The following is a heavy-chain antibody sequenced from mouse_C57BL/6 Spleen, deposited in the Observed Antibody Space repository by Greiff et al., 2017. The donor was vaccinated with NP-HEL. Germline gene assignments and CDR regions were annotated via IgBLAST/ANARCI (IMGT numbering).Heavy chain of an antibody. CDR2: IRNKANGYTT. J-gene: IGHJ3*01. CDR3: ARLDGSSRFAY. V-gene: IGHV7-3*01. D-gene: IGHD1-1*01. Sequence: EVHLVESGGGLVQPGGSLSLSCAASGFTFTDYYMSWVRQPPGKALEWLGFIRNKANGYTTEYSASVKGRFTISRDNSQSILYLQMNALRAEDSATYYCARLDGSSRFAYWGQGTLVTVSA. CDR1: GFTFTDYY.